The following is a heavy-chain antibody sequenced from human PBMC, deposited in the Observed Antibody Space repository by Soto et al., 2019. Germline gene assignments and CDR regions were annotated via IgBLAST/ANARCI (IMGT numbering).Heavy chain of an antibody. J-gene: IGHJ6*02. CDR2: IKSKSHGGTT. V-gene: IGHV3-15*01. CDR3: TTDEGTGSCYLYGMDV. CDR1: GFTFSNAW. D-gene: IGHD1-26*01. Sequence: EVQLVESGGGLIKPGGSLRLSCAASGFTFSNAWMSWVRQAPGKGLEWVARIKSKSHGGTTNYAAPVKGRFTISKDDSKNTLYLEMNSLKTEDTAVYYCTTDEGTGSCYLYGMDVWGQGTTVTVSS.